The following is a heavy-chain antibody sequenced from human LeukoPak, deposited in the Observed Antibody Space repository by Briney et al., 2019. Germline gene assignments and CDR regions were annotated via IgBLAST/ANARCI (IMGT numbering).Heavy chain of an antibody. CDR3: ARGGDYVWGSYRF. CDR1: GFTFSNYW. D-gene: IGHD3-16*02. J-gene: IGHJ4*02. V-gene: IGHV3-74*01. CDR2: IDNGGSDT. Sequence: GGSLRLSCVASGFTFSNYWMHWVRQAPGKGLVWASRIDNGGSDTRHADSVKGRFTISRDNAKNSLYPQMNSLRAEDTAVYYCARGGDYVWGSYRFWGQGTLVTVSS.